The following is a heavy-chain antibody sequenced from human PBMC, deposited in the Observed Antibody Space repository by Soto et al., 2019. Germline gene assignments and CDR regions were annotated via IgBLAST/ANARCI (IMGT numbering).Heavy chain of an antibody. CDR1: GGSISSGGYY. J-gene: IGHJ6*02. Sequence: SETLSLTCTVSGGSISSGGYYWSWIRQHPGKGLEWIGYIYYSGSTYYNPSLKSRVTISVDTSKNQFSLKLSSVTAADTAVYYCARDGVTMFGAGMDVWGQGTTVTVSS. CDR2: IYYSGST. V-gene: IGHV4-31*03. CDR3: ARDGVTMFGAGMDV. D-gene: IGHD3-3*01.